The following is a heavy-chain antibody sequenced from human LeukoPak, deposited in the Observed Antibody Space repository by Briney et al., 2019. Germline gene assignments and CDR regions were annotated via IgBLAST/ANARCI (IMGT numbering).Heavy chain of an antibody. CDR3: ASMVRGVAGFDP. CDR1: RGSISSSSYY. D-gene: IGHD3-10*01. J-gene: IGHJ5*02. Sequence: SETLSLTCTVSRGSISSSSYYWGWIRHPPGKGLEWIGSIYYSGSTYYNPSLKSRVTISVDTSKNQFSLKLSSVTAADTAVYYCASMVRGVAGFDPWGQGTLVTVSS. V-gene: IGHV4-39*07. CDR2: IYYSGST.